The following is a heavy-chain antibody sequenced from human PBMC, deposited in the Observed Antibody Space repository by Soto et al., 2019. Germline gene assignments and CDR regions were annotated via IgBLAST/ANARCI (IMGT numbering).Heavy chain of an antibody. Sequence: QVQLVQSGAEEKKPGASVKVSCKASGYTFTSYAMHWVRQAPGQRREWMGWINAGNGNTKYSQKFQGRATTTRDTSASTAYMELSSLRSEDTAVYYCARAWVVVTAPDYWGQGTLVTVSS. J-gene: IGHJ4*02. D-gene: IGHD2-21*02. CDR2: INAGNGNT. CDR3: ARAWVVVTAPDY. V-gene: IGHV1-3*05. CDR1: GYTFTSYA.